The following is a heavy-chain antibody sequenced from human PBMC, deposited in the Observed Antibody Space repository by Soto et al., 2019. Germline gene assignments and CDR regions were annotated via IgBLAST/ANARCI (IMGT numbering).Heavy chain of an antibody. CDR3: ARYSSSLSYYYYYMDV. CDR2: ISSSGSTI. J-gene: IGHJ6*03. V-gene: IGHV3-11*01. CDR1: GFTFSDYY. D-gene: IGHD6-6*01. Sequence: QVQLVESGGGLVKPGGSLRLSCAASGFTFSDYYMSWIRQAPGKGLEWVSYISSSGSTIYYADSVKGRFTISRDNAKNSLYLQMNILRAEDMAVYYCARYSSSLSYYYYYMDVWGKGTTVTVSS.